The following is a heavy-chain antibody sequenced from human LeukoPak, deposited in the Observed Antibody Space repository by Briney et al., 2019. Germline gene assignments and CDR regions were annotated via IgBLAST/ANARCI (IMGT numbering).Heavy chain of an antibody. Sequence: GGSLRLSCAASGFTFTNYWMHWVRQAPGKGPVWVSRINSDGSSSRYADSVKGRFTISRDNAKNSLSLEMNSLRADDTAVYYCVRDHNWAFDYWGQGTLVTVSS. V-gene: IGHV3-74*01. CDR3: VRDHNWAFDY. D-gene: IGHD3-16*01. CDR2: INSDGSSS. CDR1: GFTFTNYW. J-gene: IGHJ4*02.